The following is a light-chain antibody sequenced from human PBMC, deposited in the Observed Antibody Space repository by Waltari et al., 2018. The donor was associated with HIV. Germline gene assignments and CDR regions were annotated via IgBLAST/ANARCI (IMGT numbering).Light chain of an antibody. V-gene: IGKV2-28*01. J-gene: IGKJ1*01. CDR1: QSLRHSNGYNY. Sequence: DIVMTQSPLSLPVTPGEPASISCRSSQSLRHSNGYNYLDWYLQKPGQSPQLLICLGSNRGSGVPDRFSGSGSGTDFTLKMSRVEAEDVGVYYCMQALQTPWTFGQGTKVEIK. CDR3: MQALQTPWT. CDR2: LGS.